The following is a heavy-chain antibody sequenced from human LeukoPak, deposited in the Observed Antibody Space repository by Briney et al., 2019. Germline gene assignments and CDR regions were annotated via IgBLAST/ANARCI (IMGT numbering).Heavy chain of an antibody. D-gene: IGHD3-3*01. CDR1: GFTFSNAW. CDR3: AREITTGRAFDY. V-gene: IGHV3-15*07. Sequence: GGSLRLSCAASGFTFSNAWMNWVRQAPGKGLEWVGRIKSKTDGGTADYAAPVKGRFTISRDDSKNTLYLQMNSLKTEDTAVYYCAREITTGRAFDYWGQGTLVTVSS. J-gene: IGHJ4*02. CDR2: IKSKTDGGTA.